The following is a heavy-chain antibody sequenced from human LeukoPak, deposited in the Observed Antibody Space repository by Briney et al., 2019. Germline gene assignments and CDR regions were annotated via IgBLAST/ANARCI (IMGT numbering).Heavy chain of an antibody. D-gene: IGHD3-3*01. CDR2: IYYGGTT. J-gene: IGHJ4*02. Sequence: PSETLSLACTVSGFSFSNDYYWTWLQQPPGKGLEWIGYIYYGGTTNYNPSLKSRVTISVDTSKNQFSLRLSSVTAADTALYYCARGGGDFWNGYFGFCDSWGQGTLVTVSS. CDR1: GFSFSNDYY. V-gene: IGHV4-59*01. CDR3: ARGGGDFWNGYFGFCDS.